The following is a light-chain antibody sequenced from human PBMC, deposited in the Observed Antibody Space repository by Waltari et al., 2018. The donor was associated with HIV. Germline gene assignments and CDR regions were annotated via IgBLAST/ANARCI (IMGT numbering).Light chain of an antibody. CDR2: RNN. Sequence: QSVLTQPPSTSGTPGQRVTISCSGSSSNIGSNYVYWYQQLPGTAPKLLIYRNNQRPSGVPDRFSGSKSGTSASLAISGLRSEDEADYYCAAWDGSLSVVLFGGGTKLTVL. CDR1: SSNIGSNY. J-gene: IGLJ3*02. CDR3: AAWDGSLSVVL. V-gene: IGLV1-47*01.